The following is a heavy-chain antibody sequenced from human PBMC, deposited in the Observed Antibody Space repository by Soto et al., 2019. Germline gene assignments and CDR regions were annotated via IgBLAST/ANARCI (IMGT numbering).Heavy chain of an antibody. CDR2: IYYSGST. CDR1: GGSISSYY. Sequence: SETLSLTCTVSGGSISSYYWSWIRQPPGKGLVWIGYIYYSGSTNYNPSLKSRVTISVDTSKDQFSLKLSSVTAADTAVYYCARRLRGNFDYWGQGTLVTVSA. V-gene: IGHV4-59*01. CDR3: ARRLRGNFDY. D-gene: IGHD3-16*01. J-gene: IGHJ4*02.